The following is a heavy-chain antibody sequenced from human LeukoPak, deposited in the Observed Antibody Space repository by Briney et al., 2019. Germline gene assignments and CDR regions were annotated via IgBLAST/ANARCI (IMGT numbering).Heavy chain of an antibody. CDR1: GFTFSNYS. CDR3: AKYLGEWELLDLGFDY. Sequence: PGRSLRLSCAASGFTFSNYSMNWVRQAPGKGLEWVSYISSSSSTIYYADSVKGRFTISRDNAKNSLYLQMNSLRAEDTAVYYCAKYLGEWELLDLGFDYWGQGTLVTVSS. CDR2: ISSSSSTI. J-gene: IGHJ4*02. V-gene: IGHV3-48*01. D-gene: IGHD1-26*01.